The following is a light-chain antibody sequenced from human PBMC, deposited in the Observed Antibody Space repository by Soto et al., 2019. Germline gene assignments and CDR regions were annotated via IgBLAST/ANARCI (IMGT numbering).Light chain of an antibody. CDR3: QQSYSLPIT. CDR1: QIISSN. Sequence: DIQMTQSPASLSASVGDRVTITCRASQIISSNLNWYRQKPGKVPNLLMSAASTLQSGVPSRFSGSGSGTDFTLTINSLQPEDFATYYCQQSYSLPITFGQGTRLEIK. CDR2: AAS. V-gene: IGKV1-39*01. J-gene: IGKJ5*01.